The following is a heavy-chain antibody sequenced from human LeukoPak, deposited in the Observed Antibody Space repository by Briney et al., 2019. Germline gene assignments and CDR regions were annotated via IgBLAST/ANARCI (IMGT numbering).Heavy chain of an antibody. V-gene: IGHV3-30*03. CDR3: ARGGVWYYYDSSGYYKAFDI. D-gene: IGHD3-22*01. CDR1: GFTFSSYG. CDR2: ISYDGSNK. J-gene: IGHJ3*02. Sequence: GRSLRLSCAASGFTFSSYGMHWVRQAPGKGLEWVAVISYDGSNKYYADSVKGRFTISRDNSKNTLYLQMNSLRAEDTAVYYCARGGVWYYYDSSGYYKAFDIWGQGTMVTVSS.